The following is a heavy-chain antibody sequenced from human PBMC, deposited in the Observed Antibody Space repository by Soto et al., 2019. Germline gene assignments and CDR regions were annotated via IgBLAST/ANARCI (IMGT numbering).Heavy chain of an antibody. J-gene: IGHJ6*02. CDR3: VMVDNYVTPTPQDV. V-gene: IGHV1-18*01. CDR2: ISPYTGNT. Sequence: QVQLVQSGDEVKKPGASVKVSCNASGYIFVNYGIAWVRQAPGQGLEWMGWISPYTGNTHSSTKVQGRLTMSTDTSTCTVYMDLGSLTSDDTAVYYCVMVDNYVTPTPQDVWGQGTTVTVSS. CDR1: GYIFVNYG. D-gene: IGHD3-16*01.